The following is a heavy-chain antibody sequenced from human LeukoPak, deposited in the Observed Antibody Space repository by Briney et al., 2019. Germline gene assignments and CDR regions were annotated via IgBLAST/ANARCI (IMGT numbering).Heavy chain of an antibody. CDR1: GFSFSDYW. CDR2: IKQDGSEK. CDR3: ARDDDYVWGSYRSLDY. D-gene: IGHD3-16*02. Sequence: GGSLRLSCATSGFSFSDYWVSWVRQAPGKGLEWVANIKQDGSEKYYVDSVKGRFTISRDNAKNSLYLQMNSLRAEDTAVYYCARDDDYVWGSYRSLDYWGQGTLVTVSS. V-gene: IGHV3-7*01. J-gene: IGHJ4*02.